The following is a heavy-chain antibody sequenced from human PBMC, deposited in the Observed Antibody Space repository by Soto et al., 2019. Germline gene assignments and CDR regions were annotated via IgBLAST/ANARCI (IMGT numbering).Heavy chain of an antibody. V-gene: IGHV1-3*01. CDR3: ARELQGLYYFDY. D-gene: IGHD4-4*01. CDR2: INGGNGNT. J-gene: IGHJ4*02. CDR1: EYTFTSYT. Sequence: QVQVLQSGAEVKKPGASVKVSCKASEYTFTSYTMHWVRQAPGQRLEWMGWINGGNGNTKYSQKFQGRVTITRDTSASTAYMELSSLRSDDTAVYYCARELQGLYYFDYWGQGTLVTVPS.